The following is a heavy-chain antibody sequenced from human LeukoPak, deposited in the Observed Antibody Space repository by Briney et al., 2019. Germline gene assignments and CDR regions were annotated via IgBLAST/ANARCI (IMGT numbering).Heavy chain of an antibody. V-gene: IGHV5-51*01. D-gene: IGHD1-26*01. Sequence: GESLQISCQGSGYSFTSYWIGWVRQMPGKGMEWMGIIYPGDSDTRYSPSFQGQVTISADKSISTAYLQWSSLKASDTAMYYCARRSVGATHIFDYWGQGTLVTVSS. CDR3: ARRSVGATHIFDY. CDR2: IYPGDSDT. CDR1: GYSFTSYW. J-gene: IGHJ4*02.